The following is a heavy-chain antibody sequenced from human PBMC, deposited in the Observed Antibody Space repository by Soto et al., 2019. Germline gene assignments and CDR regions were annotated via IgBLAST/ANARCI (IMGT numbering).Heavy chain of an antibody. J-gene: IGHJ5*02. Sequence: WETLSLTCTVSGGSISSYYWSWVRQPPGKGLEWIGYIYYGGSTTYNPSLKSRVTISVDTSKNQFSLKLSSVTAADTTVYYCARVDSSGYYYKGWCDPWGQGTLVTVSS. CDR3: ARVDSSGYYYKGWCDP. CDR1: GGSISSYY. V-gene: IGHV4-59*01. D-gene: IGHD3-22*01. CDR2: IYYGGST.